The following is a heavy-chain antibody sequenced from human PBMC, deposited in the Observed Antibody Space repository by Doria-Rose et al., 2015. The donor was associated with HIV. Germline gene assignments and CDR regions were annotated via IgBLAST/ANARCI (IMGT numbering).Heavy chain of an antibody. V-gene: IGHV4-34*01. CDR3: ARGLLRGGWNDVDYYYGMDV. CDR2: LNHSGST. J-gene: IGHJ6*02. D-gene: IGHD1-1*01. Sequence: QVQLQQGGAGLVKPSETLSLTCAVFGGSFSGYYWSWIRQPPGKGLEWIGGLNHSGSTNYKTSLKSRVTISLDPSKILFSLKLSSVTAADTAVYYCARGLLRGGWNDVDYYYGMDVWGQGTTVTVSS. CDR1: GGSFSGYY.